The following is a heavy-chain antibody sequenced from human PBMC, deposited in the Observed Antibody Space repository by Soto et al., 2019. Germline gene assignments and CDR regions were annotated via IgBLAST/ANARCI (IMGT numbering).Heavy chain of an antibody. CDR2: IYYSGIT. Sequence: SETLCLTCTVSGGSISSGGYYWSWIRQPPGKGLEWIGYIYYSGITDYNPSLKSRVTISVDTSKSQFSLKLSSVTAADTAVYYCARGGGVYFYDYWGQGTLVTVSS. V-gene: IGHV4-61*08. D-gene: IGHD2-8*02. CDR3: ARGGGVYFYDY. CDR1: GGSISSGGYY. J-gene: IGHJ4*02.